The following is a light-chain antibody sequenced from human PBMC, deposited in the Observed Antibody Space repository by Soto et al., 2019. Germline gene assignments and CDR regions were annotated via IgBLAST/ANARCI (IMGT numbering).Light chain of an antibody. J-gene: IGKJ4*02. Sequence: DIQLTQSPSILSESVGDRVTITCRASQSIRSWLAWYQQKPGKAPQLLIYDAYSLERRVPPRFIGRRSGTAVFLTIASLQDQDYAAYYCRQYESYSPLTFGGGTKVEIK. V-gene: IGKV1-5*01. CDR2: DAY. CDR1: QSIRSW. CDR3: RQYESYSPLT.